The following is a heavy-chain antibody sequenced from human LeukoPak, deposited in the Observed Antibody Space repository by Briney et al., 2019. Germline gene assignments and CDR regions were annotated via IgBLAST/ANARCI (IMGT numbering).Heavy chain of an antibody. CDR1: GGSFSGYY. CDR3: ARRRSGRGYSYATHFDC. V-gene: IGHV4-34*01. J-gene: IGHJ4*02. D-gene: IGHD5-18*01. Sequence: SETLSLTCAVYGGSFSGYYWSWIRQPPGKGLEWIGEINHSGSTNYNPSLKSRVTISVDTSKNQFSLKLSSVTAADTAVYYCARRRSGRGYSYATHFDCWGQGTLVTVSS. CDR2: INHSGST.